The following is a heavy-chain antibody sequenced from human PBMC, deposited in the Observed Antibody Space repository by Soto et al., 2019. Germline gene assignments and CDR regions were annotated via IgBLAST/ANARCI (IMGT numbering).Heavy chain of an antibody. CDR2: ISYDGSNK. D-gene: IGHD4-17*01. CDR1: GFTFSSYC. V-gene: IGHV3-30*03. J-gene: IGHJ4*02. CDR3: ARAPGFYGDFFDY. Sequence: GGSLRLSCAASGFTFSSYCMHWVRQAPGKGLEWVAVISYDGSNKYYADSVKGRFTISRDNAKNSLYLQMNSLRVEDTALYYCARAPGFYGDFFDYWGQGTLVTVSS.